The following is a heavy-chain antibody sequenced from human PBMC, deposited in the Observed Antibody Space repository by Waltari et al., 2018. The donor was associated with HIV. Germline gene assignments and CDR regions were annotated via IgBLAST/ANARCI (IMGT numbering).Heavy chain of an antibody. D-gene: IGHD6-19*01. Sequence: QVQLVQSGAEVKKPGASVKVSCKASGYTFTSYDINWVRQATGQGLEWMGWMNPNSGNTGYAQKFQGRVTMTRNTSISTAYMELSSLRSEDTAVYYCAREIAVDYYYGMDVWGQGTTVTVSS. CDR3: AREIAVDYYYGMDV. V-gene: IGHV1-8*01. CDR2: MNPNSGNT. CDR1: GYTFTSYD. J-gene: IGHJ6*02.